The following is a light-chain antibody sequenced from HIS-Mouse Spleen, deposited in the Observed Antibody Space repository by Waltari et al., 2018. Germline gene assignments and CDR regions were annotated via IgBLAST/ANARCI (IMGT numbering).Light chain of an antibody. J-gene: IGKJ1*01. CDR1: QGISSY. CDR3: QQLNSYPPT. CDR2: AAS. V-gene: IGKV1-9*01. Sequence: DIQSTQSPSFLSASVGDSVIIPCPASQGISSYLAWYQQKPGKAPKLLIYAASTLQSGVPSRFSGSGSGTEFTLTISSLQPEDFATYYCQQLNSYPPTFGQGTKVEIK.